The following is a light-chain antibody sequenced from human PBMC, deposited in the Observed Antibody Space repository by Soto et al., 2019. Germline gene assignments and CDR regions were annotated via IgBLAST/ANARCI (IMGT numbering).Light chain of an antibody. Sequence: EIVMTQSPATLSVSPGETATLSCRASQSISIGLAWYRQKPGQAPRLLIYGASTRATGTPARFSGSGSGTEFTIKIRSMQSEYFAIYYCQQYTKWHLINFGKRTRLDI. J-gene: IGKJ5*01. CDR2: GAS. V-gene: IGKV3D-15*01. CDR3: QQYTKWHLIN. CDR1: QSISIG.